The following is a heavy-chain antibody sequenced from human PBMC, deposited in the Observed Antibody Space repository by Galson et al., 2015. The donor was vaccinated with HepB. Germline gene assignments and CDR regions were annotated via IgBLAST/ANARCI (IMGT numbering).Heavy chain of an antibody. CDR1: GFTVSSNY. CDR2: IYSGGST. V-gene: IGHV3-66*01. J-gene: IGHJ4*02. D-gene: IGHD2-15*01. Sequence: SLRLSCAASGFTVSSNYMSWVRQAPGKGLEWVSVIYSGGSTYYADSVKGRFTISRDNSKNTLYLQMNSLRAEDTAVYYCARELGVGCSGGSCFKDTYYFDYWGQGTLVTVSS. CDR3: ARELGVGCSGGSCFKDTYYFDY.